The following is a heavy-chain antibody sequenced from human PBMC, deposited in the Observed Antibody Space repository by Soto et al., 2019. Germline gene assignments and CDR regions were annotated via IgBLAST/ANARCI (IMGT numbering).Heavy chain of an antibody. CDR1: GFNVSDNY. Sequence: GGSLRLSCAASGFNVSDNYMTWVRQAPGRGLAWVSVIYSGGSTYYADSVKGRFTISRDMSKNTLYLQMNSLRAEDTAVYFCAREVPVAGHFGYWGQGTLVTVSS. J-gene: IGHJ4*02. V-gene: IGHV3-53*01. D-gene: IGHD6-19*01. CDR2: IYSGGST. CDR3: AREVPVAGHFGY.